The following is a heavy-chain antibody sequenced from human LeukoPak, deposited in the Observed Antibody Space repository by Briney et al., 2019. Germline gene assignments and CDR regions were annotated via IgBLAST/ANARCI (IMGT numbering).Heavy chain of an antibody. V-gene: IGHV3-21*01. Sequence: GGSLRLSCAASGFTFSSYGIHWVRQAPGKGLEWVSSISSSSSYIYYADSVKGRFTISRDNAKNSLYLQMNSLRAEDTAVYYCARGHYYYYYMDVWGKGTTVTVSS. CDR3: ARGHYYYYYMDV. J-gene: IGHJ6*03. CDR1: GFTFSSYG. CDR2: ISSSSSYI.